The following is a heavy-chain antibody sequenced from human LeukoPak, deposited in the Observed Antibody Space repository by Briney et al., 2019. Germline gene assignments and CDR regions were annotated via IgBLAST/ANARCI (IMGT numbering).Heavy chain of an antibody. Sequence: GGSLRLSCAASGFAFSFYAXXXXRQPPGKGXXXXXXXXANSGXTSYAASVRGXXXXXRDNSKNTLYLQVNTLRADDTATYYCAKPVSGGLAVTADWFHPWGQGTLVVVSS. V-gene: IGHV3-23*01. J-gene: IGHJ5*01. CDR3: AKPVSGGLAVTADWFHP. CDR1: GFAFSFYA. D-gene: IGHD6-19*01. CDR2: XXANSGXT.